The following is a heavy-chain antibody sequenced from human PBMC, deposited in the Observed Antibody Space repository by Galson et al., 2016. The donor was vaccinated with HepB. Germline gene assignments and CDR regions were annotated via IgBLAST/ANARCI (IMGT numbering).Heavy chain of an antibody. D-gene: IGHD6-6*01. J-gene: IGHJ6*02. CDR1: GFTFSTYP. CDR2: ITSNGGDT. V-gene: IGHV3-64*02. Sequence: SLRLSCAASGFTFSTYPMHWVRQAPGKGLEYVSGITSNGGDTYYADSVKGRFTISRDNSKNTVYLQMVSLRAEDMAVYYCARRPPYYYHGMDVWGQGTTVTVSS. CDR3: ARRPPYYYHGMDV.